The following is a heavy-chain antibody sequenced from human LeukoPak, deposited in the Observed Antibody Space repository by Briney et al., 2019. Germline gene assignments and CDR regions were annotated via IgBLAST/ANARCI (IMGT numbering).Heavy chain of an antibody. CDR2: IRGSGGST. Sequence: GGSLRLSCATSGFTFSTYSMNWVRQAPGRGLEWVSAIRGSGGSTYYADSVKGRFTISRDNSKNTLYLQMNSLRAGGTAVYYCSKDFTICSSTSCYLAGDAFDIWGQGTMVTVSS. CDR1: GFTFSTYS. J-gene: IGHJ3*02. D-gene: IGHD2-2*01. CDR3: SKDFTICSSTSCYLAGDAFDI. V-gene: IGHV3-23*01.